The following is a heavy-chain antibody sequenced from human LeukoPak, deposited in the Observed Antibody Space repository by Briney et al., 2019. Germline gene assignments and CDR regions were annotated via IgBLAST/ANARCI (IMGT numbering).Heavy chain of an antibody. Sequence: NPGGSLRLSCAGSGFAFESFTMTWVRQAPGKGLEWVSLISATSSDINYAESVRGRFTISRDNAKNSLFLQMDSLRVEDTAIYYCAKGLFSAYDKYLDYWGQGTLVTVSS. CDR1: GFAFESFT. J-gene: IGHJ4*02. D-gene: IGHD5-12*01. CDR2: ISATSSDI. V-gene: IGHV3-21*04. CDR3: AKGLFSAYDKYLDY.